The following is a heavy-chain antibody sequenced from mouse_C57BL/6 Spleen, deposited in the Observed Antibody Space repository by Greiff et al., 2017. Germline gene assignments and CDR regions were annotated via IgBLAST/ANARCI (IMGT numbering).Heavy chain of an antibody. CDR1: GYTFTSYW. D-gene: IGHD2-4*01. CDR2: IYPGSGST. J-gene: IGHJ4*01. V-gene: IGHV1-55*01. Sequence: QVQLKQPGAELVKPGASVKMSCKASGYTFTSYWITWVKQRPGQGLEWIGDIYPGSGSTNYNEKFKSKATLTVDTSSSTAYMQLSSLTSEDSAVYYCARGGLRRQNAMDYWGQGTSVTVSA. CDR3: ARGGLRRQNAMDY.